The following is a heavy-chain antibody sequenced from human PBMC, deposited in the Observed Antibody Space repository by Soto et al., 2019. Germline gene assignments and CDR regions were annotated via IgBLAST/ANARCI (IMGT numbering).Heavy chain of an antibody. J-gene: IGHJ5*02. CDR1: AISFNTYG. V-gene: IGHV3-23*01. CDR2: VTVTGGST. CDR3: ARGSSCDTTRCYNPAFFGP. D-gene: IGHD2-2*02. Sequence: GGSLRLSCAASAISFNTYGVTWVRQAPGKGLEWVSTVTVTGGSTYYADSVKGRFTISRDRSNYTVSLLLNSLRVEDTAIYYCARGSSCDTTRCYNPAFFGPWGQGTLVTVSS.